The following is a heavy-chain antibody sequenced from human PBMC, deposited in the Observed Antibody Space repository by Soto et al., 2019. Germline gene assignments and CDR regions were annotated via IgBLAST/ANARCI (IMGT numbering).Heavy chain of an antibody. Sequence: GASVKGSCKASGGTFSSYAISWVRQAPGQGLEWMGGIIPIFGTANYAQKFQGRVTITADESTSTAYMELSSLRSEDTAVYYCATSGGTNYYYYYGMDVWGQGPTVTGSS. J-gene: IGHJ6*02. CDR1: GGTFSSYA. CDR2: IIPIFGTA. D-gene: IGHD1-1*01. CDR3: ATSGGTNYYYYYGMDV. V-gene: IGHV1-69*13.